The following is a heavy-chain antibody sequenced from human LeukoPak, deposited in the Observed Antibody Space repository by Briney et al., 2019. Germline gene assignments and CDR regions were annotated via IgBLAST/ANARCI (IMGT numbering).Heavy chain of an antibody. CDR1: GFTFDDYG. CDR3: AKREYDSGGYMMGY. D-gene: IGHD3-22*01. V-gene: IGHV3-23*01. CDR2: ISGSGGST. J-gene: IGHJ4*02. Sequence: GGSLRLSCAASGFTFDDYGMSWVRQAPGKGLEWVSGISGSGGSTYYADSVKGRFTISRDNSKNTLYLQMNSLRAEDTAVYYCAKREYDSGGYMMGYWGQGTLVIVSS.